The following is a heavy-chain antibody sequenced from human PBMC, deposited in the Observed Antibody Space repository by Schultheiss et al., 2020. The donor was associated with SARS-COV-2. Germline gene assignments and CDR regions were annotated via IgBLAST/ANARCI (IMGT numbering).Heavy chain of an antibody. CDR1: GFTFSSYS. J-gene: IGHJ4*02. V-gene: IGHV3-21*01. CDR2: ISSSSSYI. CDR3: ARVPYYYDSSGYSIDY. D-gene: IGHD3-22*01. Sequence: GESLKISCAASGFTFSSYSMNWVRQAPGKGLEWVSSISSSSSYIYYADSVKGRFTISRDNAKNSLYLQMNSLRAEDTAVYYCARVPYYYDSSGYSIDYWGQGTLVTVSS.